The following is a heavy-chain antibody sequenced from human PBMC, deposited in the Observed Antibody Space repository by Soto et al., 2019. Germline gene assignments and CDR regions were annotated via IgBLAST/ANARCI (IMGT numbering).Heavy chain of an antibody. Sequence: SETLSLTCTVSGGSVNNNNYYWGWIRQTPGKGLEWIGSIYYTGNTYYNPSLKSRVTISVDTSKNQFSLRLSSVTAADTSVYFCARSDCSSTSCYFTYYYNGMDVWGQGNTVTVSS. CDR3: ARSDCSSTSCYFTYYYNGMDV. CDR2: IYYTGNT. V-gene: IGHV4-39*01. J-gene: IGHJ6*02. CDR1: GGSVNNNNYY. D-gene: IGHD2-2*01.